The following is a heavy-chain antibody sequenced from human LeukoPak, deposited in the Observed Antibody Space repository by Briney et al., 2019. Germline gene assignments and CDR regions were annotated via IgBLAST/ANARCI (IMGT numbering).Heavy chain of an antibody. CDR2: INPNSGGT. Sequence: ASVKVSCKASGYTFTRYYMHWVRQAPGQGLEWMGWINPNSGGTNYAQKFQGRVTMTRDTSISTAYMELSRLRSDDTAVYYCARGSATSSSWFDPWGQGTLVTVSS. CDR1: GYTFTRYY. V-gene: IGHV1-2*02. CDR3: ARGSATSSSWFDP. J-gene: IGHJ5*02. D-gene: IGHD6-13*01.